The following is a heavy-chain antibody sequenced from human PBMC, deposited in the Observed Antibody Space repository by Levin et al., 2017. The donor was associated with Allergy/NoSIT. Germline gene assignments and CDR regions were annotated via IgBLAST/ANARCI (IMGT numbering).Heavy chain of an antibody. CDR1: GYTFSDHY. D-gene: IGHD2-2*01. J-gene: IGHJ6*03. Sequence: GESLKISCEASGYTFSDHYVHWVRQAPGQGLEWMGRINPNSGGTDYAQKFQGRVTMTRDTIISTVYMELSRLRSDDTAMYYCARGSTDYYFYLYMDVWGEGTTVSVSS. CDR3: ARGSTDYYFYLYMDV. V-gene: IGHV1-2*06. CDR2: INPNSGGT.